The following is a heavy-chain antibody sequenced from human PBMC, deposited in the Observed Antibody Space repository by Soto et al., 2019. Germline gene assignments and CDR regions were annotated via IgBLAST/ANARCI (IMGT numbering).Heavy chain of an antibody. CDR1: GFTLSDYY. CDR3: ARYVAGGSLSQDLDY. Sequence: LRLSCAASGFTLSDYYMTCIRQTPGKGLEWISYINRHGNATYYIDSAEGRFTISRDNAENSLYLEMNSLRVEDTAVYYCARYVAGGSLSQDLDYWGQGALVTVSS. CDR2: INRHGNAT. D-gene: IGHD2-15*01. V-gene: IGHV3-11*01. J-gene: IGHJ4*02.